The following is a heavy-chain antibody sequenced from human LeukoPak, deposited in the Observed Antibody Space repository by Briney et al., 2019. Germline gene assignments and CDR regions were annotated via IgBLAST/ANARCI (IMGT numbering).Heavy chain of an antibody. D-gene: IGHD6-13*01. CDR1: GGSISNGYY. J-gene: IGHJ4*02. CDR2: IYNSGST. CDR3: ARSYSGSKGIDY. Sequence: SETLSLTCTVSGGSISNGYYRTWIRQHPGKGLEWIGYIYNSGSTYYNPSLKSRVTISVDTSKNQFSLKLSSVTAADTAVYYCARSYSGSKGIDYWGQGTLVTVSS. V-gene: IGHV4-31*03.